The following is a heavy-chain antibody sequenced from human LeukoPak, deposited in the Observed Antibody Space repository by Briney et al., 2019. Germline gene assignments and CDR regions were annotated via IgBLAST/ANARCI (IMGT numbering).Heavy chain of an antibody. V-gene: IGHV3-66*01. CDR1: GFTVSSNY. CDR3: ARVVVGATRYYYYYYMDV. CDR2: IYSGGST. Sequence: GGSLRLSCAASGFTVSSNYMSWVRQAPGKGLEWVSVIYSGGSTYYADSVKGRFTISRDNSKNTLYLQMNSLRAEDTAVYYCARVVVGATRYYYYYYMDVWGKGTTVTISS. D-gene: IGHD1-26*01. J-gene: IGHJ6*03.